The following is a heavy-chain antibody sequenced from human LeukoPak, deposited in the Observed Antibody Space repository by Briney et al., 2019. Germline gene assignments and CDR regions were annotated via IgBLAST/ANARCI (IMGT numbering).Heavy chain of an antibody. Sequence: PGGSLRLSCAASGFTFSSYGMHWVRQAPGKGLEWVAFIRYDGSNKYYADSVKGRFTISRDNFKNTLYLQMNSLRAEDTAVYYCARDAAFWSGYDLGGYWGQGTLVTVSS. D-gene: IGHD5-12*01. CDR2: IRYDGSNK. V-gene: IGHV3-30*02. J-gene: IGHJ4*02. CDR3: ARDAAFWSGYDLGGY. CDR1: GFTFSSYG.